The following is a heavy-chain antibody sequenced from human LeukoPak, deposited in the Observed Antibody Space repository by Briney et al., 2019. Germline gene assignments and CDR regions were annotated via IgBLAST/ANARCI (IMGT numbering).Heavy chain of an antibody. V-gene: IGHV4-34*01. Sequence: SETLSLTCAVYGGSFSGYYWSWIRQPPGKGLEWIGEINHSGSTNYNPSLKSRVTISVDTSKNQFSLKLSSVTAADTAVYYCARCDRSSQTSLFVYWGQGTLVTVSS. CDR3: ARCDRSSQTSLFVY. CDR2: INHSGST. D-gene: IGHD6-13*01. CDR1: GGSFSGYY. J-gene: IGHJ4*02.